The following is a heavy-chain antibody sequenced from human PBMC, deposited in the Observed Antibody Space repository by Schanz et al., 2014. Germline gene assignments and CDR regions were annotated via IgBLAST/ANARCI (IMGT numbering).Heavy chain of an antibody. Sequence: EVQLVESGGGLVKPGGSLRLSCAASGITFSGYSMNWVRQAPGKGLEWVSSISSTSSYIFYADSVKGRFTISRDNAKNSLYLQMNSLRAEDTAVYYCVPMSIAAHWGQGTLXTVSS. J-gene: IGHJ4*02. CDR1: GITFSGYS. D-gene: IGHD6-6*01. V-gene: IGHV3-21*01. CDR3: VPMSIAAH. CDR2: ISSTSSYI.